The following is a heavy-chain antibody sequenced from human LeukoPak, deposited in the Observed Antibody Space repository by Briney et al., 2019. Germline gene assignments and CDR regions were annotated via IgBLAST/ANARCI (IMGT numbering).Heavy chain of an antibody. CDR2: ISSSSSYI. Sequence: GGSLRLSCAASGFTFSSYSMNWVRQAPGKGLEWVSSISSSSSYIYYADSVKGRFTISRDNAKNSLYLQMNSLRAEDTAVYYCARPTGVDTAMVIDYWGQGTLVTVSS. CDR3: ARPTGVDTAMVIDY. V-gene: IGHV3-21*01. CDR1: GFTFSSYS. J-gene: IGHJ4*02. D-gene: IGHD5-18*01.